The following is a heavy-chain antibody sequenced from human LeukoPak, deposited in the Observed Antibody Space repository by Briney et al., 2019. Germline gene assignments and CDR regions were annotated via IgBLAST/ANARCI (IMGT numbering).Heavy chain of an antibody. CDR3: AKDRFGCSSTSCYGNDY. CDR2: ISAYNGNT. CDR1: GYTFTSYG. J-gene: IGHJ4*02. D-gene: IGHD2-2*01. V-gene: IGHV1-18*01. Sequence: ASVKVSCKASGYTFTSYGISWVRQAPGQGLEWMGWISAYNGNTNYAQKLQGRVTMTTDTSTSTAYMELRSLRSDDTAVYYCAKDRFGCSSTSCYGNDYWGQGTLVTVSS.